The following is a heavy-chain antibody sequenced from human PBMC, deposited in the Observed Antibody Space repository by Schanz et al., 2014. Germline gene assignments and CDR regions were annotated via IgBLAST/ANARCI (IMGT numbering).Heavy chain of an antibody. CDR3: ARYRRFFDRDDLYYFDS. V-gene: IGHV1-3*04. D-gene: IGHD3-3*01. CDR1: EYSFTSYS. CDR2: INTGSGDT. Sequence: QVHLVQSGAEVKRPGASVKVSCKASEYSFTSYSMHWVRQAPGQRLEWMGWINTGSGDTKYSQNFQGRFTMTTDTSTSTAYMALTDLRSDDAAVYYCARYRRFFDRDDLYYFDSWGQGTLVTVSS. J-gene: IGHJ4*02.